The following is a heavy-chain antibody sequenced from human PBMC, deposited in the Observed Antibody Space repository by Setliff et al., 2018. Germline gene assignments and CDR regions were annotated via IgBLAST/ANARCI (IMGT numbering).Heavy chain of an antibody. CDR3: ATEKFPGDWGDY. J-gene: IGHJ4*02. V-gene: IGHV1-69*10. CDR2: IIPILGIA. CDR1: GGTFSSYA. Sequence: ASVKVSCKASGGTFSSYAISWVRQAPGQGLEWMGGIIPILGIANYAQKFQGRVTSTADKSTSTAYMEVTSLRSDDTAVYYCATEKFPGDWGDYWGQGTLVTVSS. D-gene: IGHD2-21*01.